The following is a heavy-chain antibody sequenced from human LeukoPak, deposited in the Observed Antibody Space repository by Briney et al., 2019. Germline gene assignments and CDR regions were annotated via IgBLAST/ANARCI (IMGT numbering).Heavy chain of an antibody. D-gene: IGHD1-26*01. V-gene: IGHV3-73*01. Sequence: PGGSLKLSCAASGFTFSGSAMHWVRQASGKGLEWVGRIRSKANTYATAYAASVKGRFTISRDDSKNTAYLQLNSLKTEDTAVYYCAKALVGIDAFDIWGQGTMVTVSS. CDR1: GFTFSGSA. CDR3: AKALVGIDAFDI. J-gene: IGHJ3*02. CDR2: IRSKANTYAT.